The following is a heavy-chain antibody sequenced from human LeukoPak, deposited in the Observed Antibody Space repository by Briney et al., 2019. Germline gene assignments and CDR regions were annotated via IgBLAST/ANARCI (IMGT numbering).Heavy chain of an antibody. CDR3: ATNSGYDRATPDY. Sequence: GESLKISCKGSGYSFTSYWIGWVRQMPGKGLEWMGIIYPGDSDTRYSPSFQGHVTISADKSISTAYLQWSSLKASDTAMYYCATNSGYDRATPDYWGQGTLVTVSS. J-gene: IGHJ4*02. CDR1: GYSFTSYW. D-gene: IGHD5-12*01. V-gene: IGHV5-51*01. CDR2: IYPGDSDT.